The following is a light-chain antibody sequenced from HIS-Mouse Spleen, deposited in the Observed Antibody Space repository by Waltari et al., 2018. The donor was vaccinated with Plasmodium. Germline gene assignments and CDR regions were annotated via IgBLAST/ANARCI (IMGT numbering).Light chain of an antibody. CDR3: QQSYSTPLFT. CDR1: QSISSY. J-gene: IGKJ3*01. CDR2: AAS. Sequence: DIQMNKYPSSLSASVGDRVTITCRSSQSISSYLNWYQQKPGKAPKLLIYAASSLQSGVPSRFSGSGSGTDFTLTISSLQPEDFATYYCQQSYSTPLFTFGPGTKVDIK. V-gene: IGKV1-39*01.